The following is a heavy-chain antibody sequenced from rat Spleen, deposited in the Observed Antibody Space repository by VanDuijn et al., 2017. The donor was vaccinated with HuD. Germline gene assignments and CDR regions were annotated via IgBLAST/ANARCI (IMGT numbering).Heavy chain of an antibody. CDR3: TTGDFDY. V-gene: IGHV5S10*01. CDR2: IIYDGSRT. CDR1: GFTFSDYN. Sequence: EVQLVEAGGGLVQPGRSLKLSCAASGFTFSDYNMAWVRQAPKEGLEWVATIIYDGSRTYYRDSMKGRFTISRDHAKSTLYLQMDSLRSEDTATYYCTTGDFDYWGQGVMVTVSS. J-gene: IGHJ2*01.